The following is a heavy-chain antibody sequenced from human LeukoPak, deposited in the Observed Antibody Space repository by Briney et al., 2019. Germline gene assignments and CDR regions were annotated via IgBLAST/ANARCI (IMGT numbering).Heavy chain of an antibody. Sequence: WETLSLTCTVSGGSISSSSYYWGWIRQPPGKGLAWIGSISYSGSTYYNPSLKSRVTMSVDTSKNQFSLKMSSVTAADTAIYYCARRGSITMLVASFDFWGQGTLVTVSS. V-gene: IGHV4-39*01. CDR1: GGSISSSSYY. CDR2: ISYSGST. CDR3: ARRGSITMLVASFDF. J-gene: IGHJ4*02. D-gene: IGHD3-10*02.